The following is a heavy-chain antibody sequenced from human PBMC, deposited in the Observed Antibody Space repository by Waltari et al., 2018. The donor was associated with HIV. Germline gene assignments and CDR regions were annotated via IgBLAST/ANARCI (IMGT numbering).Heavy chain of an antibody. CDR1: GGSISSTSNN. CDR2: VYYSGNT. CDR3: ARRYSGYGGRHPWFDP. J-gene: IGHJ5*02. V-gene: IGHV4-39*01. Sequence: QLKLQESGPGLAKPSETLSLTCIVSGGSISSTSNNWAWIRQPPGKGLEWIGSVYYSGNTYYRPSLKGRVTISVDTSKNQFSLRLGSVTAADTAVYYCARRYSGYGGRHPWFDPWGQGTLVTVSS. D-gene: IGHD5-12*01.